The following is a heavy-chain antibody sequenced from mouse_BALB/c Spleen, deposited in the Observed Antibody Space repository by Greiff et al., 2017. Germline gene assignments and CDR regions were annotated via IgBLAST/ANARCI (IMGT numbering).Heavy chain of an antibody. CDR2: INPYNDGT. Sequence: VQLKESGPELVKPGASVKMSCKASGYTFTSYVMHWVKQKPGQGLEWIGYINPYNDGTKYNEKFKGKATLTSDKSSSTAYMELSSLTSEDSAVYYCARFGRYDAYFDDWGQGTTLTVSS. V-gene: IGHV1-14*01. CDR3: ARFGRYDAYFDD. J-gene: IGHJ2*01. CDR1: GYTFTSYV. D-gene: IGHD2-14*01.